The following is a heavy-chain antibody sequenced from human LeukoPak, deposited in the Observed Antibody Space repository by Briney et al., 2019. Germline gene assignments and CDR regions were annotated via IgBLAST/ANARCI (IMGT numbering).Heavy chain of an antibody. CDR3: ARITYSSSRYFDY. D-gene: IGHD6-13*01. J-gene: IGHJ4*02. V-gene: IGHV3-21*01. Sequence: GGSLRLSCAASGFTFSSYSMNWVRQAPGKGLEWVSSISGSSSYIYYADSMKGRFTISRDNAKNSLFLQMNSLRAEDTAVYYCARITYSSSRYFDYWGQGTLVTVSS. CDR1: GFTFSSYS. CDR2: ISGSSSYI.